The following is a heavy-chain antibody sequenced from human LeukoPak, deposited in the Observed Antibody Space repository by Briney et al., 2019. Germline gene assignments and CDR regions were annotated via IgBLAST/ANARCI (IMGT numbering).Heavy chain of an antibody. CDR2: VYTSGST. V-gene: IGHV4-61*02. CDR3: ARGVSIIRGVHFDN. J-gene: IGHJ4*01. Sequence: SETLSLTCSVSGGSISSGSYYWSWIRQSAGKGLEWIGRVYTSGSTDYNPSLKSRVTISLDTSKNQFSLKLASVSAADTAVYFCARGVSIIRGVHFDNWGRGTLVTVSS. D-gene: IGHD3-10*01. CDR1: GGSISSGSYY.